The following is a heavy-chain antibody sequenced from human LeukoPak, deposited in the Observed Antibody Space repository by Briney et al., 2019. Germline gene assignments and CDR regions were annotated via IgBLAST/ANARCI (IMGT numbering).Heavy chain of an antibody. D-gene: IGHD1-26*01. J-gene: IGHJ4*02. Sequence: PGGSLRLSCAVSGFTVSSNYMSWVRQAPGKGLEWVSVIYSGGSTYYADSVKGRFTISRDNSKNTLYPQMNSLRAEDTAVYYCARDGSYHNYFDYWGQGTLVTVSS. CDR3: ARDGSYHNYFDY. CDR1: GFTVSSNY. V-gene: IGHV3-53*01. CDR2: IYSGGST.